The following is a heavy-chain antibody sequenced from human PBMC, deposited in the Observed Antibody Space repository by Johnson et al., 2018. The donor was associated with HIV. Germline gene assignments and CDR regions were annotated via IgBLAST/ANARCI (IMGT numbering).Heavy chain of an antibody. D-gene: IGHD3-16*01. CDR3: AKRLTYANSLDAFDI. CDR2: IWYDGSNK. CDR1: GFTFSSYG. J-gene: IGHJ3*02. Sequence: VQLLESGGGVVQSGRSLRLSCAASGFTFSSYGMHWVRQAPGKGLEWVAVIWYDGSNKYYADSVKGRFTISRDNSKNTLYLQMNSLRAEDTAVYYCAKRLTYANSLDAFDIWGQGTMVTVSS. V-gene: IGHV3-33*06.